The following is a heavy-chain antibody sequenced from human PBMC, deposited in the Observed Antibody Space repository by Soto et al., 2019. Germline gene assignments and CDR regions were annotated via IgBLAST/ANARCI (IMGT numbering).Heavy chain of an antibody. CDR3: ARGGYCSGGSCSRTGLFHWYFDL. CDR1: GFTFSNYW. V-gene: IGHV3-7*01. D-gene: IGHD2-15*01. CDR2: IKQDGSEK. Sequence: EVQLVESGGGLVQPGGSLRLSCAVSGFTFSNYWMSWVRRAPGKGLEWVANIKQDGSEKYYVDSVKGRFTISRDNAKNSLYLQMNSLRGEDTAVYYCARGGYCSGGSCSRTGLFHWYFDLWGRGTLVTVSS. J-gene: IGHJ2*01.